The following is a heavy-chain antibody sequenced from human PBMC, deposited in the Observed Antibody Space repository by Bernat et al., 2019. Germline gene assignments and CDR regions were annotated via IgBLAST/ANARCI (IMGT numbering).Heavy chain of an antibody. CDR1: GFTFSSYW. V-gene: IGHV3-7*04. D-gene: IGHD6-13*01. CDR3: ARGIEAPGLFFDY. Sequence: EVLLVESGGGLVQPGGSLRLSCAASGFTFSSYWMSWVRQAPGKGLEWVANIKLDGTEKNYVDSVKGRFTISRDNAKNSLYLQMKSLRAEDTAVYYCARGIEAPGLFFDYWGQGTLVTVSS. J-gene: IGHJ4*02. CDR2: IKLDGTEK.